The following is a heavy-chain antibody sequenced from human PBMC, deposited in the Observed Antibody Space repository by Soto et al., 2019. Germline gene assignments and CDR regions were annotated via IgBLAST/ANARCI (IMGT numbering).Heavy chain of an antibody. Sequence: SETLSLTCTVSGGSISSGDYYWSWIRQPPGKGLEWLGYIYYSGSTYYNPSLKSRVTISVDTSKNQFSLKLSSVTAADTPVHYCASGPTRITGTTYYYGRDGWGRGTRV. J-gene: IGHJ6*01. CDR2: IYYSGST. CDR3: ASGPTRITGTTYYYGRDG. CDR1: GGSISSGDYY. D-gene: IGHD1-20*01. V-gene: IGHV4-30-4*01.